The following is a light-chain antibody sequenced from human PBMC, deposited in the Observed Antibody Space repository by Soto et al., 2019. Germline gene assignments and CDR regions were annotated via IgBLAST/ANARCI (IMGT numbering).Light chain of an antibody. Sequence: AIQLTQSPSSLSASVGDRVTITCRASQGISSALAWYQQKPGKAPKLLIYDASSLESGVPSRFSGSGSGTDFTRTISSLQPEDFATYYCQQFNNYPFTFGHGTQVDSK. CDR2: DAS. CDR1: QGISSA. V-gene: IGKV1D-13*01. CDR3: QQFNNYPFT. J-gene: IGKJ3*01.